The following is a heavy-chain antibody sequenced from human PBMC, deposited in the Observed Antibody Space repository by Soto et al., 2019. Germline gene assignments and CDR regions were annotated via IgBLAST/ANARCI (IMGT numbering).Heavy chain of an antibody. V-gene: IGHV4-31*01. D-gene: IGHD5-12*01. CDR3: AGASTWHPGAFDI. J-gene: IGHJ3*02. Sequence: QVQLQESGPGLVKPSQTLSLTCTVSGGSISSGGYSWTWIRQHPGKGLEWIGYIYYSGSTYYKPSLKSLLTISGDTSNNHLSLKRSSVTAADTAVYECAGASTWHPGAFDIWGQGTTVTVAS. CDR1: GGSISSGGYS. CDR2: IYYSGST.